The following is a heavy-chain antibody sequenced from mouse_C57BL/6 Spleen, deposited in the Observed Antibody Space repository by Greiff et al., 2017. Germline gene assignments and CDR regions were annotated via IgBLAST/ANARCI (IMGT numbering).Heavy chain of an antibody. V-gene: IGHV1-69*01. J-gene: IGHJ2*01. CDR3: ARGYYSKGRYFDY. D-gene: IGHD2-12*01. CDR1: GYTFTSYW. Sequence: QVQLKQPGAELVMPGASVKLSCKASGYTFTSYWMHWVKQRPGQGLEWIGEIDPSDSYTNYNQKFKGKSTLTVDKSSSTAYMQLSSLTSEDSAVYYCARGYYSKGRYFDYWGQGTTLTVSS. CDR2: IDPSDSYT.